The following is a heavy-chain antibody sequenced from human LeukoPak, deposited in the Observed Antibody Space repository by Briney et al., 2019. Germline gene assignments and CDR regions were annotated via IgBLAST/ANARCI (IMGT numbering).Heavy chain of an antibody. J-gene: IGHJ3*02. D-gene: IGHD3-10*01. CDR1: GFTFSSYG. CDR2: IWYDGSNK. CDR3: AKDFGAFDI. V-gene: IGHV3-33*06. Sequence: GGSLRLSCAASGFTFSSYGMHWVRQAPGKGLEWVAVIWYDGSNKYYADSVKGRFTISRDNSKNTLYLQMNSLRAEDTAVYYCAKDFGAFDIWGQGTMVTVSS.